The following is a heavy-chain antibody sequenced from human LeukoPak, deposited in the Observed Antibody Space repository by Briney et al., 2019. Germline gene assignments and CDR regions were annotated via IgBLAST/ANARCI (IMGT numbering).Heavy chain of an antibody. CDR1: GFTFSSYA. Sequence: PGGSLRLSCVASGFTFSSYAMSWVRQAPGKGLEWVSAIRESGGSTHYADSVKGRFTISRDNSKNTLYLQMNSLRAEDTAVYYCAKVGCSGGSCYPLPEYFQHWGQGTLVTVSS. CDR3: AKVGCSGGSCYPLPEYFQH. D-gene: IGHD2-15*01. V-gene: IGHV3-23*01. J-gene: IGHJ1*01. CDR2: IRESGGST.